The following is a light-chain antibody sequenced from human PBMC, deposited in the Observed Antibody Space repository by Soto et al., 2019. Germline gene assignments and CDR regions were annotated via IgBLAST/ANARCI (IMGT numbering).Light chain of an antibody. CDR3: FSYTSSGTYV. CDR1: SSDVGNYKY. V-gene: IGLV2-14*01. CDR2: EVS. J-gene: IGLJ1*01. Sequence: SVLTQPTSVSWCAGQSITISCTGTSSDVGNYKYVSWYQQHPVKAPKLMIYEVSNRPSGVSNRFSGSKSGNTASLTISGLQAEDETDYYCFSYTSSGTYVFGTGTKVTVL.